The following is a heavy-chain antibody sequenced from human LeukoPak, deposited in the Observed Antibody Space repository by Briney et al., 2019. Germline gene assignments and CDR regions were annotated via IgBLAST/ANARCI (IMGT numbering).Heavy chain of an antibody. CDR3: ATRVLVVAAATRYNWFDP. J-gene: IGHJ5*02. CDR2: ISSSSSTI. Sequence: PGGSLRLSCAASGFTFSSYSMNWVRQAPGKGLEWVSYISSSSSTIYYADSVKGRFTISRDNAKNSLYLQMNSLRAEDTAVYYCATRVLVVAAATRYNWFDPWGQGTLVTVSS. D-gene: IGHD2-2*01. CDR1: GFTFSSYS. V-gene: IGHV3-48*01.